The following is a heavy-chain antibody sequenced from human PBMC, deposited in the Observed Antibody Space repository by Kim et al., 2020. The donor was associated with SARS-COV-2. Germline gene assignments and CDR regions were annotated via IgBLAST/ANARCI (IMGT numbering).Heavy chain of an antibody. CDR3: ARGRSGYSYYFDY. V-gene: IGHV1-69*13. D-gene: IGHD5-18*01. J-gene: IGHJ4*02. Sequence: SVKVSCKASGGTFSSYAISWVRQAPGQGLEWMGGIIPIFGTANYAQKFQGRVTITADESTSTAYMELSSLRSEDTAVYYCARGRSGYSYYFDYWGQGTLVTVSS. CDR2: IIPIFGTA. CDR1: GGTFSSYA.